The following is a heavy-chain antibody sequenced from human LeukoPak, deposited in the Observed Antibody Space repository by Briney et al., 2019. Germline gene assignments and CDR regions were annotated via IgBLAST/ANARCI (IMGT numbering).Heavy chain of an antibody. J-gene: IGHJ3*02. D-gene: IGHD5-24*01. CDR2: IRYDGSNK. CDR1: GFTFSSYG. CDR3: AKDRVMATITWNAFDI. Sequence: GGSLRLSCAASGFTFSSYGMHWVRQAPGKGLEWVAFIRYDGSNKYYADSVKGRFTISRDNSKNTLYLQMNSLRAEDTAVYYCAKDRVMATITWNAFDIWGQGTMVTVSS. V-gene: IGHV3-30*02.